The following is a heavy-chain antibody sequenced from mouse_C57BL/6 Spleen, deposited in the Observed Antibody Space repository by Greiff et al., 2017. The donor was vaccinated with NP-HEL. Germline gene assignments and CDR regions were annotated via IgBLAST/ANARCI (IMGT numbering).Heavy chain of an antibody. CDR1: GYTFTSYW. CDR3: ARWDYDGGDY. V-gene: IGHV1-61*01. CDR2: IYPSDSET. J-gene: IGHJ4*01. Sequence: VQLQQPGAELVRPGSSVKLSCKASGYTFTSYWMAWVKQRPGQGLEWIGNIYPSDSETHYNQKFKDKATLTVDKSSSTAYMQLSSLTSEDSAVYYCARWDYDGGDYWGQGTSVTVSS. D-gene: IGHD2-4*01.